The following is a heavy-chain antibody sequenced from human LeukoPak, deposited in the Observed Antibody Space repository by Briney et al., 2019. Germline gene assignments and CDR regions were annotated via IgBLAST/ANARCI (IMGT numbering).Heavy chain of an antibody. CDR2: ISSSSSYI. J-gene: IGHJ4*02. CDR3: ARDRMVRGVMDY. CDR1: GFTFSSYS. Sequence: GGSLRLSCAASGFTFSSYSMNWVRQAPGKGLEWVSSISSSSSYIYYADSVKGRFTISRDNAKNSLYLQMNSLRAEDTAVYYCARDRMVRGVMDYWGQGTLVTVSS. D-gene: IGHD3-10*01. V-gene: IGHV3-21*01.